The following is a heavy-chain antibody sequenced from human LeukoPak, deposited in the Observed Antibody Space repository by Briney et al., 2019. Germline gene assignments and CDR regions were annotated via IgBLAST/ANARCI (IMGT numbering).Heavy chain of an antibody. CDR1: GFTFSSYA. CDR2: ISGSGIST. CDR3: AGSWFYRDYFEY. Sequence: GGSLRLSCAASGFTFSSYAMIWVRQAPGKGLEWVSTISGSGISTYYADSVKGRFTISRDNSKNTLYLQMNSLRVEDTAVYYCAGSWFYRDYFEYWGQGTLVTVSS. J-gene: IGHJ4*02. V-gene: IGHV3-23*01. D-gene: IGHD3-10*01.